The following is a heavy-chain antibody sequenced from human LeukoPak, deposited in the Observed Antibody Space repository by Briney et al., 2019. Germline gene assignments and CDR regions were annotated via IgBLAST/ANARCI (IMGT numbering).Heavy chain of an antibody. J-gene: IGHJ4*02. Sequence: ASVKASCKASGYTFTGYYMHWVRQAPGQGLEWMGWINPNSGGTNYAQKFQGRVTMTRDTSISTAYMELSRLRSDDTAVYYCARAEYDYYDSSGYIDYRGQGTLVTVSS. V-gene: IGHV1-2*02. D-gene: IGHD3-22*01. CDR3: ARAEYDYYDSSGYIDY. CDR2: INPNSGGT. CDR1: GYTFTGYY.